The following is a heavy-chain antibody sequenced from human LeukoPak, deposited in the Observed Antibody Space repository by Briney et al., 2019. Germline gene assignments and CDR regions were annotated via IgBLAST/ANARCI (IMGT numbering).Heavy chain of an antibody. J-gene: IGHJ6*03. V-gene: IGHV3-48*01. Sequence: GGSLRLSCAASGFTFSSYSMNWVRQAPGKGLEWVSYISSSSSTIYYADSVKGRFTISRDNAKNSLYLQMNSLRFEGTAVYYCAKETGQWLGSNYYYMDVSGKGTTVSVSS. CDR2: ISSSSSTI. CDR3: AKETGQWLGSNYYYMDV. D-gene: IGHD6-19*01. CDR1: GFTFSSYS.